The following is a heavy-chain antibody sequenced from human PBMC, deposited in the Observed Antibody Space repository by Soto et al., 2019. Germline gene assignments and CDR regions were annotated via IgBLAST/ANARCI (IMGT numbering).Heavy chain of an antibody. J-gene: IGHJ3*02. CDR2: INHNSGDT. CDR1: GYTFTGYY. D-gene: IGHD3-3*01. V-gene: IGHV1-2*02. Sequence: ASVKVSCKASGYTFTGYYMHWVRQAPGQGLEWIGWINHNSGDTNYAQKFQGRVIMTRDTSISTAYMELSALRSDDTAVYYCARGLYDDSAYWAAFDILGQGTRVTVSS. CDR3: ARGLYDDSAYWAAFDI.